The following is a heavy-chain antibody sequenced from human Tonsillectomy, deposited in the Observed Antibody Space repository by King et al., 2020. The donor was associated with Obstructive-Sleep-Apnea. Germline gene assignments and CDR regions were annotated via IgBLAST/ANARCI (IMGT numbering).Heavy chain of an antibody. CDR1: GYTFTNYG. CDR2: ISAYNGNT. CDR3: ARGRLKLLWFGESYYGMDV. Sequence: QLVQSGAEVKKPGASVKVSCKASGYTFTNYGISWVRQAPGQGLEWMGWISAYNGNTKYAQKLQGRVTMTTDTSTSTAYMELRSLRSDDTAVYYCARGRLKLLWFGESYYGMDVWGQGTTVTVSS. V-gene: IGHV1-18*01. D-gene: IGHD3-10*01. J-gene: IGHJ6*02.